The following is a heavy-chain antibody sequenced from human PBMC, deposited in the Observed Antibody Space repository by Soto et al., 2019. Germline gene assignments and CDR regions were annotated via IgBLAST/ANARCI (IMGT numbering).Heavy chain of an antibody. CDR1: GFTFSSYW. J-gene: IGHJ1*01. CDR3: ARGPSLGIFGVVIEYFQH. D-gene: IGHD3-3*01. V-gene: IGHV3-74*01. Sequence: PGGSLRLSCAASGFTFSSYWMHWVRQAPGKGLVWVSRINSDGSSTSYADSVKGRFTISRDNAKNTLYLQMNSLRAEDTAVYYCARGPSLGIFGVVIEYFQHWGQGTLVTVSS. CDR2: INSDGSST.